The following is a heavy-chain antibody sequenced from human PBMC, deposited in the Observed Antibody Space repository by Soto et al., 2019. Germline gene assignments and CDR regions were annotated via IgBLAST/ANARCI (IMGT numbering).Heavy chain of an antibody. D-gene: IGHD5-12*01. J-gene: IGHJ5*02. CDR3: VRDQYSGYDFAL. CDR1: GASIAGGSYY. V-gene: IGHV4-30-4*01. Sequence: QVQLRESDPGLVKPSETLSLTCSVSGASIAGGSYYWSWVRQPPGKGLEWIGYIPSRGRPFYNPSLTSRGTISADSSKNQLSLQLTSVTAADTAVYYCVRDQYSGYDFALWGQGNLVTVSS. CDR2: IPSRGRP.